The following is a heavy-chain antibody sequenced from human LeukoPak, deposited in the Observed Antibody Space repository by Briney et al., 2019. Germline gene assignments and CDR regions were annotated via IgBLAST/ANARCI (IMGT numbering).Heavy chain of an antibody. Sequence: PGGSLRLSCAASGFSFSSYSMKWVRQAPGKGLEWVSSISSSSNYIYYADSVKGRFTISRDNAKNSLYLQMNSLRAEDTAVYYCAELGITMIGGVWGKGTTVTISS. V-gene: IGHV3-21*01. D-gene: IGHD3-10*02. CDR3: AELGITMIGGV. CDR1: GFSFSSYS. CDR2: ISSSSNYI. J-gene: IGHJ6*04.